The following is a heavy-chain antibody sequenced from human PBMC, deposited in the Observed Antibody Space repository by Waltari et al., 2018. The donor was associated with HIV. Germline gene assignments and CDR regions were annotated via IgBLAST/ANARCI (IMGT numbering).Heavy chain of an antibody. V-gene: IGHV4-30-4*01. Sequence: QVQLQESGPGLVKPSQTLSLTCTVSGGSISSGAYYWSWIRQPPGRGLEWIGYIYYSGSTDSTPSLRCRVTISVDTSKNQFSLKLSSVTAADTAVYYCARKGSVQGGMDVWGQGTTVTVSS. D-gene: IGHD6-6*01. J-gene: IGHJ6*02. CDR2: IYYSGST. CDR3: ARKGSVQGGMDV. CDR1: GGSISSGAYY.